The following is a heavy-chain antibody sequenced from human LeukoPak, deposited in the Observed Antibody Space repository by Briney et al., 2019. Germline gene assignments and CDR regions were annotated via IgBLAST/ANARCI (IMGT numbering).Heavy chain of an antibody. D-gene: IGHD6-13*01. Sequence: MTSETLSLTCTVSGGSLTDYYWSWIRQPPGKGLEWIGYIFYSGRADYNSPLKSRLTISVDTAKNQFSLKLSSVTAADTAVYYCARNLAVGHSSRLDVFDIWGQGTMVTVSS. V-gene: IGHV4-59*08. CDR2: IFYSGRA. CDR1: GGSLTDYY. CDR3: ARNLAVGHSSRLDVFDI. J-gene: IGHJ3*02.